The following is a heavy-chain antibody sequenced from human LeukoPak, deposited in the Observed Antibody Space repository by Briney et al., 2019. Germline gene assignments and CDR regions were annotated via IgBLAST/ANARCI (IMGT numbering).Heavy chain of an antibody. CDR2: IIPIFGTA. Sequence: VASVKVSCKASGGTFSSYAISWVRQAPGQGLEWMGGIIPIFGTANYAQKFQGRVTITADESTSTAYMELSSLRSEDTAVYYCAREDVKMGRYGGTTFDYWGQGTLVTVSS. CDR1: GGTFSSYA. V-gene: IGHV1-69*13. D-gene: IGHD4-23*01. J-gene: IGHJ4*02. CDR3: AREDVKMGRYGGTTFDY.